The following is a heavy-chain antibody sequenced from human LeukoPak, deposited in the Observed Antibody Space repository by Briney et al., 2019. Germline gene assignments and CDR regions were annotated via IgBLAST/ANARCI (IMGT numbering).Heavy chain of an antibody. Sequence: ASVKVSCTASGYTFTTYYIHWVRQAPGQGLEWMGMSDPSGGNTNYAQNFQGRVTMTRDTSTTTVYMELTSLRSEDTAVYYCAREAPGGYFDYWGQGTLVTVSS. V-gene: IGHV1-46*01. CDR3: AREAPGGYFDY. J-gene: IGHJ4*02. CDR2: SDPSGGNT. D-gene: IGHD3-16*01. CDR1: GYTFTTYY.